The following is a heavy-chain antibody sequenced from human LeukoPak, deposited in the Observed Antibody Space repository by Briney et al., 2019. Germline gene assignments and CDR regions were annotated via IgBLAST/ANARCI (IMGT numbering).Heavy chain of an antibody. CDR2: MNQDGSER. Sequence: GGSLRLSCAASGFTFSNYWMSWVRQAPGKGLEWVANMNQDGSERYYVDSVKGRFTISRDNSRNSVYLQMNSLRAEDTAVYHCARDVRGGTYLTDSGQGTLVTVTS. J-gene: IGHJ4*02. CDR1: GFTFSNYW. D-gene: IGHD1-26*01. V-gene: IGHV3-7*01. CDR3: ARDVRGGTYLTD.